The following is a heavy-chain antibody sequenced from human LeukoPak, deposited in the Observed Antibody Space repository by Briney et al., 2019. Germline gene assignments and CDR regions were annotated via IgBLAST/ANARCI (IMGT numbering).Heavy chain of an antibody. CDR2: IRSKANSYAT. CDR1: GFTFSGSA. Sequence: GGSLRLSCAASGFTFSGSAMHWVRQASGKGLEWVGRIRSKANSYATAYAASVKGRFTISRDDSKNTAYLQMNSLKTEDTAVYYCTRLPSVYGSGSSTDYRGQGTLVTVSS. CDR3: TRLPSVYGSGSSTDY. D-gene: IGHD3-10*01. V-gene: IGHV3-73*01. J-gene: IGHJ4*02.